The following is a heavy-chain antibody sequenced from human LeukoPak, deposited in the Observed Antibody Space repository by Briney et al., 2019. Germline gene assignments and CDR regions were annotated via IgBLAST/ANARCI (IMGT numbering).Heavy chain of an antibody. V-gene: IGHV3-9*01. CDR1: GFTFDDYA. CDR3: AKDRWTIFGVSSGVGWFDP. J-gene: IGHJ5*02. Sequence: GGSQRVSCAASGFTFDDYAMHWVRQRPGKGLEWVSGISSNSDAVAYADSLKGRFTISRDNAKNSLYLQMNSLRDEDTAFYYCAKDRWTIFGVSSGVGWFDPWGQGARVSVSS. CDR2: ISSNSDAV. D-gene: IGHD3-3*01.